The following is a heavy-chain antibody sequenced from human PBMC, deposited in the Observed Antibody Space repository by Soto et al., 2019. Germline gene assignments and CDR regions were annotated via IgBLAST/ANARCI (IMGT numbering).Heavy chain of an antibody. D-gene: IGHD6-6*01. V-gene: IGHV3-33*01. CDR3: AREGSSSSSFSYYYYYMDV. CDR2: IWYDGSNK. CDR1: GFTFSSYG. J-gene: IGHJ6*03. Sequence: GGSLRLSCAASGFTFSSYGMHWVRQAPGKGLEWVAVIWYDGSNKYYADSVKGRFTISRDNSKNTLFLQMNSLRAEDTAVYYCAREGSSSSSFSYYYYYMDVWGKGTTVTVSS.